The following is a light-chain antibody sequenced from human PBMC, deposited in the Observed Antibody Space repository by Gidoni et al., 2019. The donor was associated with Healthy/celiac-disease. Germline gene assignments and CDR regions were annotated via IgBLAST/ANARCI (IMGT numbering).Light chain of an antibody. CDR3: QQRSNWPPT. J-gene: IGKJ1*01. V-gene: IGKV3-11*01. Sequence: EIVFTQSPATLSLSPGERATLSCRDSQSVSSYLAWYQQKPGQAPRLLIYDASNRATGIPDRFSGSGSGTDFTLTISRLEPEDFAVYYCQQRSNWPPTFGQGTKVEIK. CDR2: DAS. CDR1: QSVSSY.